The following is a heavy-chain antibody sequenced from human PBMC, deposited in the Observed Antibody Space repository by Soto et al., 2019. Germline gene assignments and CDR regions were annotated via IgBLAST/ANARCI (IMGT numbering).Heavy chain of an antibody. D-gene: IGHD1-1*01. CDR1: GFAFSTYW. Sequence: GGSLRLSCAASGFAFSTYWMHWVRQAPGKGLMWVSRIKFDGSSTYYGDSVKGRFTISRDDAKNTLFLQMNGLRVDDTAVYYCARGAKNVYAMDVWGQGTTVTVSS. J-gene: IGHJ6*02. CDR2: IKFDGSST. V-gene: IGHV3-74*01. CDR3: ARGAKNVYAMDV.